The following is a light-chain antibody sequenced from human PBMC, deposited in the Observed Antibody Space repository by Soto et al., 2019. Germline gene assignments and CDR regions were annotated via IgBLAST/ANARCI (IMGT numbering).Light chain of an antibody. J-gene: IGLJ3*02. CDR2: DVT. CDR3: SSYTSSSTPLV. V-gene: IGLV2-14*01. CDR1: SSDVGGYNY. Sequence: QSALTQPASVSGSPGQSMTISCTGTSSDVGGYNYVSWYQQHPGKAPKLMIYDVTNRPSGVSNRFSGSKSGNTASLTISGLQAEDEADYYCSSYTSSSTPLVFCGGTKLTVL.